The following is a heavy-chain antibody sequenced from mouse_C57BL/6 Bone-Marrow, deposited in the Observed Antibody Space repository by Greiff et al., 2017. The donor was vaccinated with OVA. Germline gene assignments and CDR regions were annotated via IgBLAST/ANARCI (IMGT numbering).Heavy chain of an antibody. CDR2: ISNGGGST. D-gene: IGHD1-1*01. V-gene: IGHV5-12*01. Sequence: EVKVVESGGGLVQPGGSLKLSCAASGFTFSDYYMYWVRQTPEKRLEWVAYISNGGGSTYYPDTVKGRFTISRDNAKNTLYLQMSRLKSEDTAMYYRARLFITTVVATADYWGQGTSVTVSS. J-gene: IGHJ4*01. CDR3: ARLFITTVVATADY. CDR1: GFTFSDYY.